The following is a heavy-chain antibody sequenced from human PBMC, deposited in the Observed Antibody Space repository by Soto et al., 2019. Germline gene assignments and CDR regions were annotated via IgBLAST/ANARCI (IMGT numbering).Heavy chain of an antibody. D-gene: IGHD2-15*01. CDR3: ARDHSDGWVNWFDP. J-gene: IGHJ5*02. CDR2: IYSPGTT. V-gene: IGHV4-59*01. CDR1: GGSISNYD. Sequence: QVQLQESGPGLVKPSETLSLICTVSGGSISNYDWTWIRQAPGKKLEWIGYIYSPGTTNYNPSLKSRVTMSRDTSKNYFSLKLTSVTTADTAVYFCARDHSDGWVNWFDPWGQGTLVTVSS.